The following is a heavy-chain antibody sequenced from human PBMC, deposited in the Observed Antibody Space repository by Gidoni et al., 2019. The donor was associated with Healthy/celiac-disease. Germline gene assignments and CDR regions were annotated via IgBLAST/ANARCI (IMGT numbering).Heavy chain of an antibody. CDR3: AKDIKSYYYDSSGRVMAFDI. D-gene: IGHD3-22*01. V-gene: IGHV3-23*04. J-gene: IGHJ3*02. Sequence: EVQLVESGGGLVQPGGSLRLPCAASGFPLSSSAMSWVRQAPGKGLEWVSASSGSGGSTYYADSVKGRFTISRDNSTNTLYLQMNSLRAEDTAVYYCAKDIKSYYYDSSGRVMAFDIWGQGTIVTVSS. CDR2: SSGSGGST. CDR1: GFPLSSSA.